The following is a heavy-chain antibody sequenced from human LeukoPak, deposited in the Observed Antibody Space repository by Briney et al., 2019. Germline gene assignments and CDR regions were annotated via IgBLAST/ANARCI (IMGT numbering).Heavy chain of an antibody. Sequence: SETLSLTCAVYGGSFSGYYWSWIRQPPGKGLEWIGEINHSGSTNSNPSLKSRVTISVDTSKNQFSLKLSSVTAADTAVYYCASLSPDYYFDYWGQGTLVTVSS. CDR3: ASLSPDYYFDY. J-gene: IGHJ4*02. D-gene: IGHD3-16*02. CDR2: INHSGST. V-gene: IGHV4-34*01. CDR1: GGSFSGYY.